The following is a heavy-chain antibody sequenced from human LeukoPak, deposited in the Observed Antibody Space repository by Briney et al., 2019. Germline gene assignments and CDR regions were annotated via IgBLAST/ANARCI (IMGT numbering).Heavy chain of an antibody. Sequence: SETLSLTCTVSGGSISSYYWSWIRQPPGKGLEWIGYIYYSGSTNYNPSPKSRVTISVDTSKNQFSLKLSSVTAADTAVYYCARYQRYGDYIDYWGQGTLVTVSS. CDR3: ARYQRYGDYIDY. V-gene: IGHV4-59*01. J-gene: IGHJ4*02. D-gene: IGHD2-2*01. CDR1: GGSISSYY. CDR2: IYYSGST.